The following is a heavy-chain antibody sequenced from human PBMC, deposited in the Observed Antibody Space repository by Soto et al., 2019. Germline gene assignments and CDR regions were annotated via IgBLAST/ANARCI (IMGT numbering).Heavy chain of an antibody. V-gene: IGHV3-74*01. CDR3: ARSPGELVPAAPEFDY. J-gene: IGHJ4*02. CDR1: GFTFSSYW. D-gene: IGHD2-2*01. Sequence: PGGSLRLSCAASGFTFSSYWMHWVRQAPGKGLVWVSRINSDGSSTSYADSVKGRFTISRDNAKNTLYLQMDSLRAEDTAVYYCARSPGELVPAAPEFDYWGQGTLVTVSS. CDR2: INSDGSST.